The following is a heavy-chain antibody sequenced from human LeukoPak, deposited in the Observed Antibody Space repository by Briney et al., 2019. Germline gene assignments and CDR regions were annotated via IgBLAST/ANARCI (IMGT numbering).Heavy chain of an antibody. V-gene: IGHV3-21*01. Sequence: GGSLRLSCAASGFTFSSYSMNWVRQAPGKGLEWVSSISSSGIYIYYADSVKGRFTISRDNAKNSLYLQMNSLRAEDTGVYYCAQAIGRVVGTFDFWGQGTPVTVSS. CDR2: ISSSGIYI. CDR3: AQAIGRVVGTFDF. J-gene: IGHJ4*02. D-gene: IGHD2-21*01. CDR1: GFTFSSYS.